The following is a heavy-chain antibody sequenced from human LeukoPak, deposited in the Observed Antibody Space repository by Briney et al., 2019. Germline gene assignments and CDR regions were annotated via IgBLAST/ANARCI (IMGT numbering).Heavy chain of an antibody. CDR1: GGSFSGYS. J-gene: IGHJ4*02. CDR2: INHSGST. D-gene: IGHD3-9*01. Sequence: SATLTLTCAVSGGSFSGYSWSWIRQPPGKGLEWIGEINHSGSTNYNPSLKRRVTISVDTSKNQFSLKLSSVTAADTAVYYCARGNSYDILTGYPSSFFYVYWGQGTLVTVSS. V-gene: IGHV4-34*01. CDR3: ARGNSYDILTGYPSSFFYVY.